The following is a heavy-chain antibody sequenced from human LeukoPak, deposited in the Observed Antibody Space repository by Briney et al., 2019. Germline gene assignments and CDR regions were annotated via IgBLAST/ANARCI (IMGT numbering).Heavy chain of an antibody. V-gene: IGHV4-39*07. CDR1: GGSISSSSYY. D-gene: IGHD3-10*01. CDR3: ARYGSGSSYYFDY. J-gene: IGHJ4*02. CDR2: IYYSGST. Sequence: SETLSLTCTVSGGSISSSSYYWGWIRQPPGKGLEWIGSIYYSGSTYYNPSLKSRVTISVDTSKNQFSLKLSSVTAADTAVYYCARYGSGSSYYFDYWGQGTLVTVSS.